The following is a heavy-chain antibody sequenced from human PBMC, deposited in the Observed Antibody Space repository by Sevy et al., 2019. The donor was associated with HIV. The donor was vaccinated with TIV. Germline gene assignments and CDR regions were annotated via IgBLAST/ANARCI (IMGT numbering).Heavy chain of an antibody. J-gene: IGHJ6*02. Sequence: GGSLRLSCEASGFTFSSYWMHRVRQSPWKGLVWVSRISSDGSPTNYADSVKGRFTISRDNAKNTLYLQMNSLRAEDTALYYCARGYSYGYGMDVWGQGTTVTVSS. V-gene: IGHV3-74*01. CDR3: ARGYSYGYGMDV. D-gene: IGHD5-18*01. CDR2: ISSDGSPT. CDR1: GFTFSSYW.